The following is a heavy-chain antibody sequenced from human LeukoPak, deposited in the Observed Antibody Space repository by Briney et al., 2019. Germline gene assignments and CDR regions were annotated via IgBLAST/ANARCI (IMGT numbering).Heavy chain of an antibody. D-gene: IGHD3-10*01. V-gene: IGHV4-39*01. CDR2: IYYSGSP. J-gene: IGHJ5*02. Sequence: WVRQPPGKWLEWIGSIYYSGSPYYNPSLKSRVTISVDTSKKQFSLKLSSVTAADTAVYYCARHVGFITMVRGVINNNWFDPWGQGTLVTVSS. CDR3: ARHVGFITMVRGVINNNWFDP.